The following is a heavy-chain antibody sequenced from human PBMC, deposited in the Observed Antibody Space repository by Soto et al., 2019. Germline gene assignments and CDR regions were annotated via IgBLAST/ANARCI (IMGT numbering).Heavy chain of an antibody. V-gene: IGHV3-7*03. CDR1: GFTFSSFW. Sequence: GGSLRLSCAASGFTFSSFWMSWVRQAPGKGLEWVANIKTDGSETHYVDSVKGRFTISRDNPKTSLFLQMNSLRVEDTAVYFCTSDRYPRFYHGSGSYPYYWCQGTPVTVSS. CDR3: TSDRYPRFYHGSGSYPYY. J-gene: IGHJ4*02. CDR2: IKTDGSET. D-gene: IGHD3-10*01.